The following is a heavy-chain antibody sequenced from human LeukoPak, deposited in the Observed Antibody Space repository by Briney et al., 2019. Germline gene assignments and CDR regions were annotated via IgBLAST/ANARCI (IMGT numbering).Heavy chain of an antibody. J-gene: IGHJ4*02. V-gene: IGHV3-53*04. CDR1: GFTFSDYY. D-gene: IGHD2-15*01. Sequence: PGGSLRLSCAASGFTFSDYYMSWIRQAPGKGLEWVSVIYSGGSTYYADSVKGRFTISRHNSKNTLYLQMNSLRAEDTAVYYCARGPEYCSGGSCSLALDYWGQGTLVTVSS. CDR3: ARGPEYCSGGSCSLALDY. CDR2: IYSGGST.